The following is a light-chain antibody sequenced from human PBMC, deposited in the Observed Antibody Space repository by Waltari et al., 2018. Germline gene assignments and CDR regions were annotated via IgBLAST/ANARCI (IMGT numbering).Light chain of an antibody. CDR2: GAS. Sequence: DIQMTQSPSSVSASLGDRVTTTCRASQGISNWLAWYQQKPGKAPKLLIYGASNLQHGVPSRFSGSGSGTDFTLTINSLQPEDFATYYCQQANNFPRTFGPGTKV. J-gene: IGKJ1*01. CDR3: QQANNFPRT. V-gene: IGKV1-12*01. CDR1: QGISNW.